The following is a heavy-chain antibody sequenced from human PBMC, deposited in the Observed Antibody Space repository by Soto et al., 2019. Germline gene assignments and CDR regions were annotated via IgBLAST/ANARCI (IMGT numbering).Heavy chain of an antibody. CDR3: VRGGPGDQTYCWYGMDV. D-gene: IGHD7-27*01. Sequence: EVQLVESGGGLVQPGWSLRLSCAASGFTFSSYSMNWVRQAPGKGLQWISYISSSSNTIYYADSVKGTFTISRDYAKNSRYLQMNSLTDEDTAVYYCVRGGPGDQTYCWYGMDVWGQGTTVTASS. CDR1: GFTFSSYS. J-gene: IGHJ6*02. CDR2: ISSSSNTI. V-gene: IGHV3-48*02.